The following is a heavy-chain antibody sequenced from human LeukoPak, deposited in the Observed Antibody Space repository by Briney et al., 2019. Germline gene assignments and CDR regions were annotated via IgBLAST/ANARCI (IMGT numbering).Heavy chain of an antibody. D-gene: IGHD6-13*01. Sequence: GGALRLSCAASGFTFSSYDMTWVRQAPGRGLEWVSSIRPSGDNTYYGDSVKGRFTISRDNAKNSLYLQMNSLRAEDTAVYYCVRYSSSWSRNFDHWGQGTLVTVSS. CDR3: VRYSSSWSRNFDH. J-gene: IGHJ4*02. V-gene: IGHV3-23*01. CDR1: GFTFSSYD. CDR2: IRPSGDNT.